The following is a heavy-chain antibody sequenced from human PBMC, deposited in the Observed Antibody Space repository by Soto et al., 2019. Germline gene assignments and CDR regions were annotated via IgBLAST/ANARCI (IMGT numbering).Heavy chain of an antibody. CDR1: GFTFSSYG. CDR2: ISYDGSNK. V-gene: IGHV3-30*18. Sequence: QVQLVESGGGVVQPGRSLRLSCAASGFTFSSYGMHWVRQAPGKGLEWVAVISYDGSNKYYADSVKGRFTISRDNSKNTLYLQMNSLRAEDTAVYYCAKVPSVTTGPYHYYGMDVWGQGTTVTVSS. D-gene: IGHD4-17*01. CDR3: AKVPSVTTGPYHYYGMDV. J-gene: IGHJ6*02.